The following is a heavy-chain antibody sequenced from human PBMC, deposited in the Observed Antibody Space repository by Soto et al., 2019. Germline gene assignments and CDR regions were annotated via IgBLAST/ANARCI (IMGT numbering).Heavy chain of an antibody. Sequence: GGSLRLSCAASGFSFNSYTYGMSWVRQAPGKGLEWVSAISGSGGNTYYADSVKGRFTISRDNSKNTPYLQMNTLRAEDTAVYYCARTRGAWYYFDYWGQGSLVTVSS. D-gene: IGHD2-21*01. CDR1: GFSFNSYTYG. CDR2: ISGSGGNT. CDR3: ARTRGAWYYFDY. V-gene: IGHV3-23*01. J-gene: IGHJ4*02.